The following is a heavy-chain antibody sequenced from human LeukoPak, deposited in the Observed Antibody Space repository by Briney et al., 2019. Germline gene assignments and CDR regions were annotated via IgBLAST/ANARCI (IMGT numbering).Heavy chain of an antibody. Sequence: GSLRLSCAASGLTFSSYWMSWVRQAPGKGLEWVGFIYHSGSTYYNPSLKSRVTISVDRSKNQFSLKLSSVTAADTAVYYCARDGGVTMILHWGQGTLVTVSS. CDR1: GLTFSSYW. V-gene: IGHV4-4*02. CDR3: ARDGGVTMILH. J-gene: IGHJ4*02. CDR2: IYHSGST. D-gene: IGHD3-22*01.